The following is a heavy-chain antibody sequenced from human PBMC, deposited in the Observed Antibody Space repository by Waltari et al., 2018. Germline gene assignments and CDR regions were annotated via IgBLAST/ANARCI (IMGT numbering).Heavy chain of an antibody. CDR1: QFSISTYN. J-gene: IGHJ4*02. CDR2: ISSDSNYI. V-gene: IGHV3-21*01. CDR3: ATGGWGFYFDY. Sequence: EVQLVESGGGLVKPGGSLRLSCVASQFSISTYNMNWVRQAPGKGLEWGASISSDSNYIHYADSVKGRFTISRDNAKNSLYLQMNSLRAEDTAVYYCATGGWGFYFDYWGQGTLVTVSS. D-gene: IGHD7-27*01.